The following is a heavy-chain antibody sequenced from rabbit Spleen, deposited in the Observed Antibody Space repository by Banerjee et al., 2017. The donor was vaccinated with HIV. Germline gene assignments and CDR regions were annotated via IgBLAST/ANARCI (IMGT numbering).Heavy chain of an antibody. V-gene: IGHV1S40*01. Sequence: QSLEESGGDLVKPGASLTLTCTASGVSFSSNYYMCWVRQAPGKGLEWIACIDSGSSGFTYFASWAKGRFTISKTSSTTVTLQMTSLTAADTATYFCAGDHAISGYRFNLWGQGTLVTVS. J-gene: IGHJ4*01. CDR3: AGDHAISGYRFNL. CDR1: GVSFSSNYY. D-gene: IGHD1-1*01. CDR2: IDSGSSGFT.